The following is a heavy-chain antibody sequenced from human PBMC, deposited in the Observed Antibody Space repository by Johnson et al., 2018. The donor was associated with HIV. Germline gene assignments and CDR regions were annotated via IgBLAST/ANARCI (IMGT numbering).Heavy chain of an antibody. J-gene: IGHJ3*02. CDR2: ISYDESNK. D-gene: IGHD2-15*01. Sequence: VQVVESGGGVVQPGRSLRLSCAASGFTFSSYAMHWVRQAPGKGLEWVTVISYDESNKYYADSVRGRFTISRDISKNTLYLQMDSLRPDDTALYYCARGRRELVAADGLDNDACVMWGRGTLVPGSS. CDR1: GFTFSSYA. V-gene: IGHV3-30-3*01. CDR3: ARGRRELVAADGLDNDACVM.